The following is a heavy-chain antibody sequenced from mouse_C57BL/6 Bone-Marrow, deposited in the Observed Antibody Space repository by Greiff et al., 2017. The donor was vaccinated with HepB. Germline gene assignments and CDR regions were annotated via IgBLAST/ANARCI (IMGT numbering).Heavy chain of an antibody. D-gene: IGHD2-10*02. CDR1: GYTFTSYW. J-gene: IGHJ1*03. Sequence: VQLQQPGAELVKPGASVKLSCKASGYTFTSYWMHWVKQRPGRGLEWIGRIDPRSGNTYYNEKFKGKATLTADKSSSTAYMELRSLTSEDSAVYFCAREGYGTPYWYFDVWGTGTTVTVSS. V-gene: IGHV1-62-3*01. CDR2: IDPRSGNT. CDR3: AREGYGTPYWYFDV.